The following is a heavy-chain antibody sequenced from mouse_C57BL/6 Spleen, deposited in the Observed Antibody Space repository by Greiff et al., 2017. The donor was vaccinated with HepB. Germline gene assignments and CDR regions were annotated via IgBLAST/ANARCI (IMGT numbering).Heavy chain of an antibody. Sequence: EVQLQQSGPELVKPGASVKISCKASGYSFTGYYMNWVKQSPEKSLEWIGEINPSTGGTTYNQKFKAKATLTVDKSSSTAYMQLKSLTSEDSAVYYCASSAPYYYGSLWYFDVWGTGTTVTVSS. CDR1: GYSFTGYY. CDR2: INPSTGGT. V-gene: IGHV1-42*01. CDR3: ASSAPYYYGSLWYFDV. D-gene: IGHD1-1*01. J-gene: IGHJ1*03.